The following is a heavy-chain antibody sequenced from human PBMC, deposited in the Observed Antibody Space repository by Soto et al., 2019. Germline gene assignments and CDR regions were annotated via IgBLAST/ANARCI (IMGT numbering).Heavy chain of an antibody. D-gene: IGHD2-2*01. CDR3: ARHSCSLTSCYFDD. J-gene: IGHJ4*01. CDR2: IGGGGNT. CDR1: GFTFISYV. V-gene: IGHV3-23*01. Sequence: HPGGSLRLSCAASGFTFISYVMNWVRQAPGKGLEWVSAIGGGGNTYYADSVKGRFTISRDNSKNTLYLQMNSLRAEDTAVFYCARHSCSLTSCYFDDWGQGTLVTVSS.